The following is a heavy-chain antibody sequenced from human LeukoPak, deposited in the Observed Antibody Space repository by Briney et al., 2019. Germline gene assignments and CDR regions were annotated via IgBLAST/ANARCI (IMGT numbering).Heavy chain of an antibody. V-gene: IGHV3-33*01. D-gene: IGHD4-11*01. CDR2: IWTDGSNK. CDR1: GFTFSTYG. J-gene: IGHJ4*02. CDR3: ARRGEYSNLNYLEY. Sequence: PGGSLRLSCAASGFTFSTYGMHWVRQAPGKGLEWVSFIWTDGSNKYYADSVKGRFTISRDNSKNTLYLQMNSLRAEDTAVYYCARRGEYSNLNYLEYWGQGTLATVSS.